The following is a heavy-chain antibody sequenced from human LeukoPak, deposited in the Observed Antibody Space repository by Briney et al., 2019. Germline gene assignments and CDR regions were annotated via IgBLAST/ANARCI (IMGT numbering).Heavy chain of an antibody. J-gene: IGHJ4*02. CDR2: LYSAAGT. Sequence: PGGSLRLSCAASGFTVSNNYMNWVRQAPGKGLEWVSVLYSAAGTFYTDSVKGRFTISRDHSKNTLYLQMNSLRVEDTAVYYCVRSPGGSSGWYSFDYWGQGTLVTVSS. V-gene: IGHV3-66*01. CDR3: VRSPGGSSGWYSFDY. CDR1: GFTVSNNY. D-gene: IGHD6-19*01.